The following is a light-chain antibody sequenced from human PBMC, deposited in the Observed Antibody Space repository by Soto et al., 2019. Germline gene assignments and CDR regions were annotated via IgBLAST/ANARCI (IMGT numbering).Light chain of an antibody. CDR2: GAS. CDR3: QQYGSSPP. V-gene: IGKV3-20*01. CDR1: QSVSSSY. J-gene: IGKJ3*01. Sequence: EIGLTQSPGTLSLSPGERATLSCRASQSVSSSYLAWYQQKPGQAPRLLIYGASSRATGIPDRFSGSGSGTDFTLTISRLEPEDFAVYYCQQYGSSPPFGPATKVDSK.